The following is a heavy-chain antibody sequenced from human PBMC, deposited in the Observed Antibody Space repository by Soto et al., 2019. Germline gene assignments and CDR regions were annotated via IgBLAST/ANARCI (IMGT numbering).Heavy chain of an antibody. CDR2: VKTDGTIT. J-gene: IGHJ6*02. V-gene: IGHV3-74*01. D-gene: IGHD2-21*02. Sequence: GGSLRLSCAASGFTFCNYWMHWVRQAPGKGLVWVSRVKTDGTITDYADSVKGRFTISRDNAKNTVYLQMNSLRAEDTAVYYCARDQYCGGDCYPPYGMDVWGQGTTVTVSS. CDR3: ARDQYCGGDCYPPYGMDV. CDR1: GFTFCNYW.